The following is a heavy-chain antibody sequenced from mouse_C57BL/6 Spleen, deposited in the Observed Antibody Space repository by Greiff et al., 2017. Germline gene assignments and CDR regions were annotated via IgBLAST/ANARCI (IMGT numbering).Heavy chain of an antibody. CDR2: IYPGDGDT. V-gene: IGHV1-80*01. J-gene: IGHJ1*03. CDR3: ARRFPYYDYDYWYFDV. Sequence: VQLQQSGAELVKPGASVKISCKASGYAFSSYWMNWVKQRPGKGLEWIGQIYPGDGDTNYNGKFKGKATLTADKSSSTAYMQLSSLTSEDSAVYFCARRFPYYDYDYWYFDVWGTGTTFTVSS. D-gene: IGHD2-4*01. CDR1: GYAFSSYW.